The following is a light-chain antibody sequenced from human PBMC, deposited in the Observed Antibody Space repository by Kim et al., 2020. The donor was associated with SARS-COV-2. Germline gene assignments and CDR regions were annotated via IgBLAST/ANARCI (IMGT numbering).Light chain of an antibody. J-gene: IGKJ5*01. CDR2: QTS. Sequence: ASVGDRVTINCRASQSFSSWLAWYQQKPGKAPKLLIYQTSSLQSGVPSRFSGRGSRTEFTITINSLQPDDFATYYCQQYNSYPITFGQGTRLEIK. CDR3: QQYNSYPIT. V-gene: IGKV1-5*03. CDR1: QSFSSW.